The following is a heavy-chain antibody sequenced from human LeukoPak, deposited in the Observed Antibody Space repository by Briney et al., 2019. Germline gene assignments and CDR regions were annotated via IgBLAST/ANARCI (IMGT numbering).Heavy chain of an antibody. D-gene: IGHD4-17*01. V-gene: IGHV4-31*02. J-gene: IGHJ6*02. Sequence: LRLSCAASGFTFSSYEMNWVRQHPVKGLEWIGYISFSGSTYYNPSLKIRLTISVDTSENQFSLRLTSVTAADTAVYYCASSYGDRNYYYGMDVWGQGTTVTVSS. CDR1: GFTFSSYE. CDR3: ASSYGDRNYYYGMDV. CDR2: ISFSGST.